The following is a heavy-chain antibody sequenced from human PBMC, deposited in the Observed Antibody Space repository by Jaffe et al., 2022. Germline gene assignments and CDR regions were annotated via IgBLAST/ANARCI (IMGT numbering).Heavy chain of an antibody. D-gene: IGHD3-10*01. V-gene: IGHV2-5*02. Sequence: QITLKESGPTLVQPTQTLTLTCTFSGFSLSSPGAGVGWFRQSPGKAPEWLALIYWDDDKRFKSSLKTRLTISKDTSQNRVFLTLTNIQPADAGMYHCAHRRQGFGALFDSWGQGTLLTVSS. CDR2: IYWDDDK. CDR1: GFSLSSPGAG. J-gene: IGHJ4*02. CDR3: AHRRQGFGALFDS.